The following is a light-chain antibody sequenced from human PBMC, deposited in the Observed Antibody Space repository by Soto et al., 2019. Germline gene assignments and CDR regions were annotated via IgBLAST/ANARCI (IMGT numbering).Light chain of an antibody. J-gene: IGKJ3*01. V-gene: IGKV3-20*01. CDR3: QQYGSSLFT. Sequence: EIAMTQFPATLSVSPGERATLSCGASQSVSSSYLAWYQQKPGQAPRLLIYGASSRATGIPDRFSGSGSGTDFTLTISRLEPEDFAVYYCQQYGSSLFTFGPGTKVDIK. CDR1: QSVSSSY. CDR2: GAS.